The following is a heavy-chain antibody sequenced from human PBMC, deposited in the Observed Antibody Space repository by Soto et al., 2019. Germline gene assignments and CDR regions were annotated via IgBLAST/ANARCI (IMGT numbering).Heavy chain of an antibody. D-gene: IGHD4-17*01. Sequence: QVQLVQSGAEVKKPGSSVKVSCKASGGTFSSYAISWVRQAPGQGLEWMGGIIPIFGTANYAQKFQGRVTITADESTGTAYMGLSSRRSEDTAVYYRAVAVTTHYGMDVWGQGTTVAVSS. J-gene: IGHJ6*02. CDR2: IIPIFGTA. CDR1: GGTFSSYA. CDR3: AVAVTTHYGMDV. V-gene: IGHV1-69*01.